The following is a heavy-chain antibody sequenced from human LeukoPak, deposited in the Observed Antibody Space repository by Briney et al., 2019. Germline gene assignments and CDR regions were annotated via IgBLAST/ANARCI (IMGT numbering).Heavy chain of an antibody. D-gene: IGHD3-3*01. CDR3: AGAGSGSGYPLDY. V-gene: IGHV1-69*04. CDR2: IIPIFGIA. CDR1: GGTFSSYA. Sequence: GASVKVSCMASGGTFSSYAISWVRQAPGQGREWMGRIIPIFGIANYAQKFQGRVTITADKSTSTAYMELSSLRSEDTAVYYCAGAGSGSGYPLDYWGQGTLVTVSS. J-gene: IGHJ4*02.